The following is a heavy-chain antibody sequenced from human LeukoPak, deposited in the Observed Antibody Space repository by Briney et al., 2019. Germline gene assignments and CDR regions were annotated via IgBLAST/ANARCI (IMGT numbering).Heavy chain of an antibody. D-gene: IGHD3-10*01. J-gene: IGHJ4*02. CDR2: ISGSGGST. CDR1: GFTVSSNY. Sequence: GGSLRLSCAASGFTVSSNYMSWVRQAPGKGLEWVSVISGSGGSTYYADSVKGRFTISRDNSKNTLYLQMNSLRAEDTAVYYCAKRKDYYGSREFDYWGQGTLVTVSS. V-gene: IGHV3-23*01. CDR3: AKRKDYYGSREFDY.